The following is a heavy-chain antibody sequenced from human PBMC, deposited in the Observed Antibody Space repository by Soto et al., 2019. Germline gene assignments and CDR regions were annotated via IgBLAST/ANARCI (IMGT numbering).Heavy chain of an antibody. CDR1: GFTFSSYE. CDR2: ISSSGSTI. D-gene: IGHD5-18*01. Sequence: EVQLVESGGGLVQPGGSLRLSCAASGFTFSSYEMNWVRQAPGKGLEWVSYISSSGSTIYYADSVKGRFTISRDNAKNSLYLQMNSLRAEDTAVYYCARDREESAGYFYGYEPYYFDYWGQGALVTVSS. CDR3: ARDREESAGYFYGYEPYYFDY. J-gene: IGHJ4*02. V-gene: IGHV3-48*03.